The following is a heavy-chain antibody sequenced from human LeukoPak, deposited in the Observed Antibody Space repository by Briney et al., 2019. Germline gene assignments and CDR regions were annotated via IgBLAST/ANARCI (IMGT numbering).Heavy chain of an antibody. V-gene: IGHV1-69*04. CDR3: ARGTRNYFDY. CDR2: IIPILGIA. Sequence: SVKVSCKASGYTFTSYGISWVRQAPGQGLEWMGRIIPILGIANYAQKFQGRVTITADKSTSTACMELSSLRSEDTAVYYCARGTRNYFDYWGQGTLVTVSS. CDR1: GYTFTSYG. J-gene: IGHJ4*02.